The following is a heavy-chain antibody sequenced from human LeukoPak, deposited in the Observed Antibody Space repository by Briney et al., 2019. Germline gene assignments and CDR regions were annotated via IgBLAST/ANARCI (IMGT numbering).Heavy chain of an antibody. Sequence: GGSLRLSCAASGFTFSSYGMHWVRQAPGKGLEWVAFIRYDGSNKYHADSVKGRFTISRDNSKNTMYLQMNSLRAEDTAVYYCARDGDRNYYDSSGYYDYWGQGTLVTVSS. D-gene: IGHD3-22*01. J-gene: IGHJ4*02. CDR2: IRYDGSNK. CDR1: GFTFSSYG. CDR3: ARDGDRNYYDSSGYYDY. V-gene: IGHV3-30*02.